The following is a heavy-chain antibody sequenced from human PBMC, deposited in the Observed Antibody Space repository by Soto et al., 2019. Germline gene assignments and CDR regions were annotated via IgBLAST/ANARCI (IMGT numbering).Heavy chain of an antibody. D-gene: IGHD1-26*01. J-gene: IGHJ4*02. CDR1: GFTFSSYG. Sequence: GGSLRLSCAASGFTFSSYGMHWVRQAPGKGLEWVAVIWYDGSNKYYADSVKGRFTISRDNSKNTLYLQMNSLRAEDTAVYYWARGEHKIVGATVFNYWGQGTLVTVSS. CDR2: IWYDGSNK. CDR3: ARGEHKIVGATVFNY. V-gene: IGHV3-33*01.